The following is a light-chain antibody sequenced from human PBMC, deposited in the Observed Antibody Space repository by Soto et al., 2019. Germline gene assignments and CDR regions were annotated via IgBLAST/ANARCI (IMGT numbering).Light chain of an antibody. V-gene: IGKV1-5*01. J-gene: IGKJ4*01. CDR1: ENIFKF. Sequence: DILLIQSPATLSASVGDRITITCRASENIFKFLAWYQQRSGSAPTLLIYAASDLERGVPSRFSGSGSGTEFTLTIDNLQHNDSATYFCQQYHSQSITFGGGTKVDVK. CDR2: AAS. CDR3: QQYHSQSIT.